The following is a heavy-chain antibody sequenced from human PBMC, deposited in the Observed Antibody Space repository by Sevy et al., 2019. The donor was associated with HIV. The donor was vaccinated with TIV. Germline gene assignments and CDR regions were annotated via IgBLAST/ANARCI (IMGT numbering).Heavy chain of an antibody. J-gene: IGHJ6*02. V-gene: IGHV4-39*01. CDR3: ARHYDFWSGYYIVTPYYYYYGMDV. D-gene: IGHD3-3*01. Sequence: SENLSLTCTVSGGSISSSSYYWGWIRQPPGKGLEWIGSIYYSGSTYYNPSLKSRVTISVDTSKNQFSLKLSSVTAADTAVYYCARHYDFWSGYYIVTPYYYYYGMDVWGQGTTVTVSS. CDR2: IYYSGST. CDR1: GGSISSSSYY.